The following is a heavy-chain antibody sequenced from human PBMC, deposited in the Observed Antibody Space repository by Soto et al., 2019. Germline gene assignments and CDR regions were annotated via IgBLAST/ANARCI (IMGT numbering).Heavy chain of an antibody. D-gene: IGHD3-22*01. V-gene: IGHV1-69*04. Sequence: SVKVSCKASGGTFSTYTITWVRQXXXXXFEWMGRIIPIIGIINYAQKFQGRVTITADKFTGTAYMELTRLRSDDTAVYYCAGDPDSHYNDSHASSYPWGQGTLVTVSS. CDR3: AGDPDSHYNDSHASSYP. J-gene: IGHJ5*02. CDR2: IIPIIGII. CDR1: GGTFSTYT.